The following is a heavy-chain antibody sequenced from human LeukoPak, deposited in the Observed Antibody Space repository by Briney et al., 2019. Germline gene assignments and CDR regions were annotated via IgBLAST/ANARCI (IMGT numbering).Heavy chain of an antibody. J-gene: IGHJ4*02. V-gene: IGHV3-48*02. Sequence: QTGGSLRLSCAASGFTFSSCNMNWVRQAPGKGLEWVSYISRSSSTIYYADSVKGRFTISRDDAKNSLYLQMNSLRDEDSAVYYCATIGANYYDSSGIETDFWGQGTLVTVSS. CDR2: ISRSSSTI. CDR3: ATIGANYYDSSGIETDF. D-gene: IGHD3-22*01. CDR1: GFTFSSCN.